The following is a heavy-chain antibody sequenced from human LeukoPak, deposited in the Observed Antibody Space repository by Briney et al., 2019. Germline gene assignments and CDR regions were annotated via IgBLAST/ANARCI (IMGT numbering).Heavy chain of an antibody. CDR3: ARGDLTTVTTAEGGRVIGYNWFDP. V-gene: IGHV1-46*01. J-gene: IGHJ5*02. D-gene: IGHD4-17*01. CDR2: INPSGGST. Sequence: GASVKVSCKASGYTFTSYYMHWVPQAPGQGLEWMGIINPSGGSTSYAQKFKGRVTMTRDTSTSTVYMELSSLRSEDTAVYYCARGDLTTVTTAEGGRVIGYNWFDPWGQGTLVTVSS. CDR1: GYTFTSYY.